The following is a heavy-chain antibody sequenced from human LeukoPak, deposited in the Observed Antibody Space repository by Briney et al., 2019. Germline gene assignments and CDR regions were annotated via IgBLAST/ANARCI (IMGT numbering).Heavy chain of an antibody. V-gene: IGHV4-4*07. Sequence: SETLSLTCTVSGGSISSYYWSWIRQPAGKGLEWIGRIYSTGSTNYNPSLKSRVTMSVDTSKNQFSLRLRSVTAADTAVYYCARGTRALWGDKFYYYYGMDVWGQGTTVTVSS. CDR3: ARGTRALWGDKFYYYYGMDV. CDR2: IYSTGST. J-gene: IGHJ6*02. CDR1: GGSISSYY. D-gene: IGHD2-21*02.